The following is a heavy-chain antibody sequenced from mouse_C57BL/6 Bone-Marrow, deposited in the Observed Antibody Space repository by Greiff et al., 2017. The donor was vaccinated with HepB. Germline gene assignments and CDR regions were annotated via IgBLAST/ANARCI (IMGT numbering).Heavy chain of an antibody. J-gene: IGHJ2*01. V-gene: IGHV5-6*01. D-gene: IGHD1-1*01. CDR3: AVTVVARGY. Sequence: DVQLQESGGDLVKPGGSLKLSCAASGFTFSSYGMSWVRQTPDKRLEWVATISSGGSYTYYPDSVKGRFTISRDNAKNTLYLQMSSLKSEDTAMYYCAVTVVARGYWGQGTTLTVSS. CDR2: ISSGGSYT. CDR1: GFTFSSYG.